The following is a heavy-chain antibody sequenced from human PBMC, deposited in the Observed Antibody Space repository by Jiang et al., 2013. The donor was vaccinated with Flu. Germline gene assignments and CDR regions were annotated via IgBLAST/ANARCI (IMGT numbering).Heavy chain of an antibody. V-gene: IGHV4-39*07. CDR3: ARSLTAVTLDDNAFDI. CDR2: IYYSGST. CDR1: GGSISSSSYY. Sequence: PGLVKPSETLSLTCTVSGGSISSSSYYWGWIRQPPGKGLEWIGSIYYSGSTYYNPSLKSRVTISVDTSKNQFSLKLSSVTAADTAVYYCARSLTAVTLDDNAFDIWGQGTMVTVSS. D-gene: IGHD4-23*01. J-gene: IGHJ3*02.